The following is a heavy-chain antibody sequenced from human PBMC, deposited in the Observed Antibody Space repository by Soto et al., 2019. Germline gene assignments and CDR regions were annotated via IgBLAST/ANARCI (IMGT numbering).Heavy chain of an antibody. V-gene: IGHV3-13*05. CDR1: GFVFSSYD. Sequence: GGSLRLSCAASGFVFSSYDMHWVRHTTGAGLGWVSVIANTGDPYYADSVKGRFTISRDNSQDTLYLQMNSLSAEDSAIYYCVREYYDFWSDYYTGKDGFDVWGQGTVVT. CDR2: IANTGDP. CDR3: VREYYDFWSDYYTGKDGFDV. D-gene: IGHD3-3*01. J-gene: IGHJ3*01.